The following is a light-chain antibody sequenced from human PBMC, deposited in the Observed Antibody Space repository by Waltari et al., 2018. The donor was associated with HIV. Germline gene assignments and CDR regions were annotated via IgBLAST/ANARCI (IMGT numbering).Light chain of an antibody. CDR1: SSDVGAYNY. J-gene: IGLJ2*01. Sequence: QSALTQPASVSGSPGQSITVSCTGTSSDVGAYNYVSWYQQTPGTAPKLVIYEVSNRPSGISCLFSGSKSGNTASLTISGLQTEDEGDYYCSSFTTSNSLLFGGGTKVTVL. V-gene: IGLV2-14*01. CDR2: EVS. CDR3: SSFTTSNSLL.